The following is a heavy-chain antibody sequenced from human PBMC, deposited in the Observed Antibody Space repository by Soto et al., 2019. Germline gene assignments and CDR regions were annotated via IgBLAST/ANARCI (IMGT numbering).Heavy chain of an antibody. CDR1: GYRFTSYW. D-gene: IGHD3-22*01. J-gene: IGHJ5*02. Sequence: PGESLKISCRTSGYRFTSYWIAWVRQMPGKGLEWMGIIFPSDSDTRYSPSFQGQVTISADRSTSTVFLQWASLKATDTAVYFCARKDKSGYFNWFDPWGQGTLVTVSS. V-gene: IGHV5-51*01. CDR3: ARKDKSGYFNWFDP. CDR2: IFPSDSDT.